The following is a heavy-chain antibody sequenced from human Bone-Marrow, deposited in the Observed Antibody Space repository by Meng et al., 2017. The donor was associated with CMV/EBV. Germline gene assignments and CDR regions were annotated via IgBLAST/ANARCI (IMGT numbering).Heavy chain of an antibody. V-gene: IGHV4-39*07. Sequence: SETLSLTCTVSGGSISSSSYYWGWVRQPPGKGLEWIASIYYSGSTYYSPSLASRVTISVDTSKNQFSLKLSSVTAADTAVYYCARTRKEWLFINWFDPWGQGTLVTVSS. CDR2: IYYSGST. CDR1: GGSISSSSYY. D-gene: IGHD3-3*01. CDR3: ARTRKEWLFINWFDP. J-gene: IGHJ5*02.